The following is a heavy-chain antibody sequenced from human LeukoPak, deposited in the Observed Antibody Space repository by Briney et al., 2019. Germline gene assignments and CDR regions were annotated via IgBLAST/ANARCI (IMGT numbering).Heavy chain of an antibody. V-gene: IGHV3-13*01. CDR3: ARALSSSWPLDY. Sequence: GGSLRLSCAASGFTLSSYDMHWVRQATGKGLEWVSAIGTAGGTYYPGSVKGRFTISRENAKNSLYLQMNSLRAGDTAVYYCARALSSSWPLDYWGQGTLVTVSS. D-gene: IGHD6-13*01. J-gene: IGHJ4*02. CDR1: GFTLSSYD. CDR2: IGTAGGT.